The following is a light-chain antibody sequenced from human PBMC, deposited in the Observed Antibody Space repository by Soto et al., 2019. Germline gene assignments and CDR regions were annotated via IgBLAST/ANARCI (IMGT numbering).Light chain of an antibody. CDR2: GSK. V-gene: IGLV1-40*01. CDR1: TSNIGTYG. J-gene: IGLJ1*01. Sequence: QSVLTQPPSVSGAPGQKVSIACTGSTSNIGTYGVHWYQDLPGSAPKLLIYGSKNRPSGVSDVFSGSKSVTPASLALNGLPYEDEDDYYCHAYDSSLDAFVFGTGTKVTVL. CDR3: HAYDSSLDAFV.